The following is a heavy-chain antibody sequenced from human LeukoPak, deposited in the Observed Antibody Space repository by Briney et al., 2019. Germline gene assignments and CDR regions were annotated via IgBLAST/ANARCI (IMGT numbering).Heavy chain of an antibody. D-gene: IGHD3-10*01. V-gene: IGHV4-30-2*01. CDR3: ARKLWFVNAPGSWLDP. CDR2: IFHTGNS. J-gene: IGHJ5*02. CDR1: GDSISSGDYS. Sequence: SETLSLTCTVSGDSISSGDYSWGWIRQPSGKGLEWIGYIFHTGNSYYNPSLRSRVTISVDRSRNQFSLRLTSVTAADTAVYYCARKLWFVNAPGSWLDPWGPGTLVADSS.